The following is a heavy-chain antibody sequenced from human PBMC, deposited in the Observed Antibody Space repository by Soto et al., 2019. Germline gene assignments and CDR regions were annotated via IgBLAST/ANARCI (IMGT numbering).Heavy chain of an antibody. V-gene: IGHV3-23*01. CDR2: ISGTAAST. J-gene: IGHJ4*02. CDR3: AKDRHYHKYDLRHGSGPFDY. CDR1: GFSFSSYA. Sequence: EVQLLESGGGLVQPGGSLRLSCAASGFSFSSYAMTWVRQAPGKGLEWVSGISGTAASTYYADSVKGRFTISRDNSKNTLFLQMNTLRAEDMAVYYCAKDRHYHKYDLRHGSGPFDYWGQGTLVTVSS. D-gene: IGHD3-10*01.